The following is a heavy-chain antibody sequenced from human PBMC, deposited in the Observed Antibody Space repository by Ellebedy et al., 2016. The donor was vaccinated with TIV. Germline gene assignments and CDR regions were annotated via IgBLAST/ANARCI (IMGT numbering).Heavy chain of an antibody. V-gene: IGHV3-53*01. J-gene: IGHJ4*02. CDR2: IFTSDIT. CDR1: GFAVNSYY. Sequence: PGGSLRLSCAASGFAVNSYYTTWARQAPGKGLDWVSVIFTSDITSYADSVRGRFTISRDTYKNTVSLQMNSLRVEDTAIYYCAVVDFCWGQGTLVTVSS. D-gene: IGHD2-15*01. CDR3: AVVDFC.